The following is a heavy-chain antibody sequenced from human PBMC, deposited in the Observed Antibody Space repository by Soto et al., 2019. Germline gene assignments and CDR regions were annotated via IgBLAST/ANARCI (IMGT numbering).Heavy chain of an antibody. V-gene: IGHV3-23*01. CDR1: GLTFSSYA. Sequence: GALRLSCAASGLTFSSYAMSWVRQAPGKGLEWVSAISGSGGSTYYADSVKGRFTISRDNSKNTLYLQMNSLRAEDTAVYYCAKDLVAGWFDPWGQGTLVTVSS. D-gene: IGHD5-12*01. CDR2: ISGSGGST. CDR3: AKDLVAGWFDP. J-gene: IGHJ5*02.